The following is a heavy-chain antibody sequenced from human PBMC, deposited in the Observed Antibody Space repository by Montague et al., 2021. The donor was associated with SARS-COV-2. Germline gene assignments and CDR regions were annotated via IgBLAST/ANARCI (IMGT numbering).Heavy chain of an antibody. CDR3: ASHPVWQQLCT. J-gene: IGHJ4*02. V-gene: IGHV4-34*01. Sequence: SETLSLTCAVYGGSFSGYYWSWIRQPPGKGLEWIGEINHSGSTNYNPSLKSRVTISVDTSKNQFSLMLTSVTAADTAMYYCASHPVWQQLCTWGQGTLVSVSS. CDR2: INHSGST. D-gene: IGHD2-2*01. CDR1: GGSFSGYY.